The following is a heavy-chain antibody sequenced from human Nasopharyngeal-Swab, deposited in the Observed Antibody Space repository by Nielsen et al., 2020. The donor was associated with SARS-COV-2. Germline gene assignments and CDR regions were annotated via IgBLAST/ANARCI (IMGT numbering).Heavy chain of an antibody. J-gene: IGHJ2*01. CDR1: GGTFSSYK. Sequence: ASVKVSCKASGGTFSSYKISWVRQAPGQGLEWMGWISPYNGNTNYAQNFQGRVTVTTDISTSTAYLELRSLRSDDTAIYYCARKLGAPRAWYFDLWGRGTLVSVSS. D-gene: IGHD1-26*01. CDR3: ARKLGAPRAWYFDL. V-gene: IGHV1-18*01. CDR2: ISPYNGNT.